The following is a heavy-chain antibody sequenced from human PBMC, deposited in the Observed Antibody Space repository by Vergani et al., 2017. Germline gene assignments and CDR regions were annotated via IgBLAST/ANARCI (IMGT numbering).Heavy chain of an antibody. D-gene: IGHD4-23*01. CDR1: GYTFTSYG. Sequence: QVQLVQSGAEVKKPGASVKVSCKASGYTFTSYGISWVRQAPGQGLEWMGWISAYNGNTNYAQKLQGRVTMTTDTSTSTAYMELSSLRSEDTAVYYCGRDVSHYGGEDSYFDYWGQGTLVTVSS. CDR3: GRDVSHYGGEDSYFDY. CDR2: ISAYNGNT. V-gene: IGHV1-18*04. J-gene: IGHJ4*02.